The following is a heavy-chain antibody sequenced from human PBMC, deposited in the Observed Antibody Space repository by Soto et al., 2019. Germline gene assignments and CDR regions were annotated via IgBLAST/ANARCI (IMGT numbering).Heavy chain of an antibody. CDR1: GGSFSGYY. D-gene: IGHD2-2*01. CDR2: INHSGST. V-gene: IGHV4-34*01. CDR3: ARDLVWGLGYFRSTSCYLPRCDR. Sequence: SETLSLTCAVYGGSFSGYYWSWIRQPPGKGLEWIGEINHSGSTNYNPSLKSRVTISVDTSKNQFSLKLSSVTAADTAVYDCARDLVWGLGYFRSTSCYLPRCDRWSQGTRVTVSS. J-gene: IGHJ5*01.